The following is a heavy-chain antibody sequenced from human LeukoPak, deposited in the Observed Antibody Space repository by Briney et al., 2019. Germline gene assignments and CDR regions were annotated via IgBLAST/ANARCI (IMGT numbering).Heavy chain of an antibody. CDR2: IYSGGST. CDR3: ARDYVVPAAIPYYYGMDV. Sequence: PGGSLRLSCAASGFTFSSNYMSWVRQASGKGLEWVSVIYSGGSTYYADSVKGRFTISRDNSKNTLYLQMNSLRAEDTAVYYCARDYVVPAAIPYYYGMDVWGQGTTVTVSS. V-gene: IGHV3-53*01. J-gene: IGHJ6*02. CDR1: GFTFSSNY. D-gene: IGHD2-2*01.